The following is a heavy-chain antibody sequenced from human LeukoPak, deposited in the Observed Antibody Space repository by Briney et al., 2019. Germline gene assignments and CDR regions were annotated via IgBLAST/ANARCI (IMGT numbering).Heavy chain of an antibody. V-gene: IGHV3-30*18. CDR1: GFTFSSYG. J-gene: IGHJ5*02. CDR2: ISYDGSNK. D-gene: IGHD6-19*01. Sequence: SGGSLRLSCAASGFTFSSYGMHCVRQAPGKGLEWVAVISYDGSNKYYADSVKGRFTISRDNSKNTLYLQMNSLRAEDTAVYYCAKSSSGWYYDWFDPWGQGTLVTVSP. CDR3: AKSSSGWYYDWFDP.